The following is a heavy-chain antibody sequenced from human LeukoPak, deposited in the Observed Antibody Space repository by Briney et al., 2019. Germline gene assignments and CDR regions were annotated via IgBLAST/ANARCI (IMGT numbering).Heavy chain of an antibody. CDR2: IYSGGST. D-gene: IGHD6-19*01. CDR3: AKDLGGWLARWSYDY. V-gene: IGHV3-66*01. Sequence: GGSLRLSCAASGFTVSSNYMSWVRQAPGKGLEWVSVIYSGGSTFYSDSVKGRFTISRDNSKNTLYLQMNSLRAEDTAVYYCAKDLGGWLARWSYDYWGQGTLVTVSS. J-gene: IGHJ4*02. CDR1: GFTVSSNY.